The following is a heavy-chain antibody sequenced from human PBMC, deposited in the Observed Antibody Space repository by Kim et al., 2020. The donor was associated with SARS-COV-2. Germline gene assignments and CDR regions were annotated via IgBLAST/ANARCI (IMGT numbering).Heavy chain of an antibody. CDR1: GGSISSSSYY. CDR2: IYYSGST. CDR3: ARLGGTNGYDPPDY. D-gene: IGHD5-12*01. J-gene: IGHJ4*02. V-gene: IGHV4-39*01. Sequence: SETLSLTCTVSGGSISSSSYYWGWIRQPPGKGLEWIGSIYYSGSTYYNPSLKSRVTISVDTSKNQFSLKMSSVTAADTAVYYCARLGGTNGYDPPDYWGQGTLVTVSA.